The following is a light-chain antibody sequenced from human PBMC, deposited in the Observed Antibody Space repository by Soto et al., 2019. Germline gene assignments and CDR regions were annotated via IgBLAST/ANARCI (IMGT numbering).Light chain of an antibody. CDR3: QHYNDYSYT. CDR1: QSVGNF. CDR2: DVS. V-gene: IGKV3-11*01. Sequence: EVVLTQSPATLSLSPRARATLSCRASQSVGNFLAWYQQKPGQAPRLLIYDVSNRATGIPARFGGSGSGTDFTLTISSLQPDDSATYYCQHYNDYSYTFGPGTNLEIK. J-gene: IGKJ2*01.